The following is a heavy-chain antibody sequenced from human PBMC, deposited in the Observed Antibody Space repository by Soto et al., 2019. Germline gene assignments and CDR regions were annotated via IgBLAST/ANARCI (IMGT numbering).Heavy chain of an antibody. CDR1: GGTFSSYA. CDR2: IIPIFGTA. D-gene: IGHD3-10*01. Sequence: SVKVSCKASGGTFSSYAISWARQAPGQGLEWMGGIIPIFGTANYAQKFQGRVTITADESTSTAYMELSSLRSEDTAVYYCARGQDSLLWFGESNYGMDVWGQGTTVTVSS. V-gene: IGHV1-69*13. CDR3: ARGQDSLLWFGESNYGMDV. J-gene: IGHJ6*02.